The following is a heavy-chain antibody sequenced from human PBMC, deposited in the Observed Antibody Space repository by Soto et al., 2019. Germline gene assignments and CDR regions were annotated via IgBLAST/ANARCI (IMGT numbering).Heavy chain of an antibody. V-gene: IGHV4-59*08. CDR3: SKLGRYYQAFHS. Sequence: SETLSLTCTVSDRSFNPNYWGWIRQPPGKGLEWVGYIYYAGTTTYNPSHKGRATISLDTSENQFSLKVRSVSAADTAVYYCSKLGRYYQAFHSWGQGTLVTVSS. CDR1: DRSFNPNY. D-gene: IGHD3-22*01. CDR2: IYYAGTT. J-gene: IGHJ4*02.